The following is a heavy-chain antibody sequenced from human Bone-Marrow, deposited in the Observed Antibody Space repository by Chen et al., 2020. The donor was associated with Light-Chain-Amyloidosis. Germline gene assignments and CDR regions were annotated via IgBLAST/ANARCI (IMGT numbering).Heavy chain of an antibody. J-gene: IGHJ4*02. V-gene: IGHV1-3*01. D-gene: IGHD5-12*01. CDR3: ASVEYTAYEHFDS. CDR1: GYTFTSYT. CDR2: INAVNGNT. Sequence: QVQLVQSGAEAKKAGASVKVSCKASGYTFTSYTIHWVRQAPGQRLEWIGWINAVNGNTNYSHTSQDRVTCTRDTSASTVYMELSSLRSDDTAVYYCASVEYTAYEHFDSWGQGTLVTVSS.